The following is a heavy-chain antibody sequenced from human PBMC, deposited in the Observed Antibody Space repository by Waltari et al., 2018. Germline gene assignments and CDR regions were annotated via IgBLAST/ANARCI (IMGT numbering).Heavy chain of an antibody. D-gene: IGHD3-10*01. CDR1: GFALSDHG. CDR3: TRDLYGSGGDWFDP. CDR2: IGGTHSNI. Sequence: EVRLAESGGGLVKPGGSLSLSCTAPGFALSDHGMNWVRQAPGTGLEWVSSIGGTHSNIFYADSVKGRFTVSRDNAKNSLYLQIDNLRAEDSGLYFCTRDLYGSGGDWFDPWGQGTLVTVSS. J-gene: IGHJ5*02. V-gene: IGHV3-21*03.